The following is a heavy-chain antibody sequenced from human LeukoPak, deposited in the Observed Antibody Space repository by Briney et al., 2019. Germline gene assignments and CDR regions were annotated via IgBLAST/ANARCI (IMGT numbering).Heavy chain of an antibody. CDR3: VNDLSYESSGSVIEN. Sequence: PGGSLILSCAASGFTFEDYTMHWVRQGPGKTLEWVSLISWDGTTYYADSLKGRFTISRDNSKNSLYLQMDTLTTDDTAFYYGVNDLSYESSGSVIENWGQGTLVTVSS. J-gene: IGHJ4*02. V-gene: IGHV3-43*01. CDR1: GFTFEDYT. CDR2: ISWDGTT. D-gene: IGHD3-22*01.